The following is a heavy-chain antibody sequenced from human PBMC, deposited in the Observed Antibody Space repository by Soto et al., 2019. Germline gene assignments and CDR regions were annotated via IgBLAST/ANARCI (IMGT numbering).Heavy chain of an antibody. Sequence: ASVKVSCKASGYTFTSYGISWVRQAPGQGLEWMGWISAYNGNTNYAQKLQGRVTMTTDTSTSTAYMELRSLGSDDTAVYYCARLEQIYSSGWPFYYYYGTDVRGQGTTVSVSS. CDR2: ISAYNGNT. D-gene: IGHD6-19*01. V-gene: IGHV1-18*01. CDR3: ARLEQIYSSGWPFYYYYGTDV. J-gene: IGHJ6*02. CDR1: GYTFTSYG.